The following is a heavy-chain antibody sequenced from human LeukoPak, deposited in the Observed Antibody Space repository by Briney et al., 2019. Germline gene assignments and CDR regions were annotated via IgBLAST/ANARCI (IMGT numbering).Heavy chain of an antibody. D-gene: IGHD4-17*01. Sequence: GGSLRPSCAASGFTFSSFAMSWVRQAPGKGLEWVSTISGSGGTTNYADSVKGRFTFSRDNSKNTLYLQMNSLRAEDTAVYYCAKDLPDYGDYIEGYWGQGTLVTVSS. CDR1: GFTFSSFA. J-gene: IGHJ4*02. CDR3: AKDLPDYGDYIEGY. V-gene: IGHV3-23*01. CDR2: ISGSGGTT.